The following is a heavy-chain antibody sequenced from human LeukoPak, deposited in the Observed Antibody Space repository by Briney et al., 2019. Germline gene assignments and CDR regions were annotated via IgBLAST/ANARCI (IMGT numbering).Heavy chain of an antibody. CDR1: GFTFSSYS. J-gene: IGHJ4*02. Sequence: GGSLRRSCAASGFTFSSYSMNWVRQAPRKGLEWVSSISSSSSYIYYADSVKGRFTISRDNAKNSLYLQMNSLRAEDTAVYYCASLDDSSSRGWGQGTLVTVSS. CDR3: ASLDDSSSRG. V-gene: IGHV3-21*01. D-gene: IGHD6-13*01. CDR2: ISSSSSYI.